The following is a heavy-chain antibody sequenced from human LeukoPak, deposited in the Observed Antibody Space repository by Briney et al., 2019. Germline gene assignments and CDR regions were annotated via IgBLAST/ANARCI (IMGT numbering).Heavy chain of an antibody. V-gene: IGHV3-30*18. D-gene: IGHD6-19*01. Sequence: PGRSLRLSCTASGFTFSSYGMHWVRQAPGKGLEWVAVISYDGSNKYYADSVKGRFTISRDNSKNTLYLQMNSLRAEDTAVYYCAKDRYSSGLAAIDYWGQGTLVTVSS. J-gene: IGHJ4*02. CDR3: AKDRYSSGLAAIDY. CDR1: GFTFSSYG. CDR2: ISYDGSNK.